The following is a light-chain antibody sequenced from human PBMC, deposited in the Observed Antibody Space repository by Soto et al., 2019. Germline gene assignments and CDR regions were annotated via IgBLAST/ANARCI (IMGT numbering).Light chain of an antibody. CDR3: MKALQDPLSIT. Sequence: DIVMTQSPLSLPVTPGEPASISCRSSQSLLHSNGYNYLDWYLQKPAQSPQLLIYLGSNRASGVPDRFSGSGSGTDFTLKISRVEAEDVGVYYCMKALQDPLSITFGQGTRLEIK. CDR1: QSLLHSNGYNY. J-gene: IGKJ5*01. CDR2: LGS. V-gene: IGKV2-28*01.